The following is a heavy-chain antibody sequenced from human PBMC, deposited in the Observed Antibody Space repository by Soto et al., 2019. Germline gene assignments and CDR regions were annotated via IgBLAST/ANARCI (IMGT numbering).Heavy chain of an antibody. CDR2: ISPYNGDT. D-gene: IGHD5-12*01. CDR3: ARGGSGYNEIDY. Sequence: QVQLVQSGAEVQKPGASVKVSCKTSGYSFTNYGISWVRQAPGQGLEWMGWISPYNGDTKYAERLQGRVTMTADSSPTTAYMELGSLTSDDTAVYYCARGGSGYNEIDYWGQGTLVTVSS. V-gene: IGHV1-18*01. J-gene: IGHJ4*02. CDR1: GYSFTNYG.